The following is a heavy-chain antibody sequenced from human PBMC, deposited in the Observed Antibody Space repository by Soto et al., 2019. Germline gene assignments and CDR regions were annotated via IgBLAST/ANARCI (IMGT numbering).Heavy chain of an antibody. V-gene: IGHV3-33*08. CDR1: RFTFSSYG. Sequence: PGGSLRLSCTASRFTFSSYGMHWVRQAPGQGLEWVAVISYDGSNKYYADSVKGRFTISRDNSKNTLYLQMNSLRAEDTAVYYCARDVGCSGGSCYSGGGGYYYYGMDVWGQGTTVTVSS. J-gene: IGHJ6*02. CDR2: ISYDGSNK. CDR3: ARDVGCSGGSCYSGGGGYYYYGMDV. D-gene: IGHD2-15*01.